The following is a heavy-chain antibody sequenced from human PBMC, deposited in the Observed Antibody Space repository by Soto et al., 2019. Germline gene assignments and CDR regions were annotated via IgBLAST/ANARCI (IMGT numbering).Heavy chain of an antibody. V-gene: IGHV3-33*01. D-gene: IGHD6-19*01. CDR1: GFTFSSYG. CDR3: ARASGWLSPGY. J-gene: IGHJ4*02. CDR2: IWYDGSNK. Sequence: GGSLRLSCAASGFTFSSYGMHWVRQAPGKGLEWVAVIWYDGSNKYYADSVKGRFTISRDNSKNTLYLQMNSLRAEDTAVYYCARASGWLSPGYWGQGTLVTVSS.